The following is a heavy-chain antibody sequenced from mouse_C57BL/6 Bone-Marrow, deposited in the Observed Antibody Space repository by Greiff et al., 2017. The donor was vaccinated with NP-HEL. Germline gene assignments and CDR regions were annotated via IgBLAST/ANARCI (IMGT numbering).Heavy chain of an antibody. J-gene: IGHJ3*01. CDR1: GYTFTSYW. Sequence: VQLQQPGAELVKPGASVKMSCKASGYTFTSYWITWVKQRPGQGLEWIGDIYPGSGSTNYNEKFKSKATLTVDTSSSTAYMQLSSLTSEDSAVYYCARWGGYGSSYEFAYWGQGTLVTVAA. CDR3: ARWGGYGSSYEFAY. CDR2: IYPGSGST. D-gene: IGHD1-1*01. V-gene: IGHV1-55*01.